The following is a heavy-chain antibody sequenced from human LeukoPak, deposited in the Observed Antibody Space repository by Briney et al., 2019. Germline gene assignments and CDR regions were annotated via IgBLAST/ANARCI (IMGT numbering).Heavy chain of an antibody. J-gene: IGHJ4*02. V-gene: IGHV1-2*02. CDR2: INPNSGGT. Sequence: GASVKVSCKASGYTFTGHYMHWVRQAPGQGLEWMGWINPNSGGTNYAQKFQGRVTMTRDTSISTAYMELSRLRSDDTAVYYCARYQGYGDGYNAGDYWGQGTLVTVSS. D-gene: IGHD5-24*01. CDR1: GYTFTGHY. CDR3: ARYQGYGDGYNAGDY.